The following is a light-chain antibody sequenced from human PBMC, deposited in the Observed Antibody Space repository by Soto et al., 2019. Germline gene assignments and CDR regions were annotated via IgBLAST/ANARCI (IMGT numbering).Light chain of an antibody. CDR1: QNGFSFY. V-gene: IGKV3-20*01. Sequence: EIVLTQSPGTLSLSPGERATLSCRASQNGFSFYLAWFQKKPGQPPRLLIYVASSRDTGISVRFRGSGSGTYFTLTISRLEPEDFAVYYCHQYGNSPWTLGQGTRVEI. CDR2: VAS. J-gene: IGKJ1*01. CDR3: HQYGNSPWT.